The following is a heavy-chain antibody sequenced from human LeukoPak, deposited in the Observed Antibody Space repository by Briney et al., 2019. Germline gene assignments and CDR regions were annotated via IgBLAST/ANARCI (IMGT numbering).Heavy chain of an antibody. J-gene: IGHJ6*03. CDR1: GFTFSSYD. V-gene: IGHV3-30*02. D-gene: IGHD1-14*01. Sequence: PGGSLRLSCAASGFTFSSYDMHWVRQAPGKGLEWVAFIRYDGSHKYYADSVKGRFTISRDNSKNTLYLQMNSLRAEDTAVYYCAKEGEPYGHMDVWGKGTTVTVSS. CDR3: AKEGEPYGHMDV. CDR2: IRYDGSHK.